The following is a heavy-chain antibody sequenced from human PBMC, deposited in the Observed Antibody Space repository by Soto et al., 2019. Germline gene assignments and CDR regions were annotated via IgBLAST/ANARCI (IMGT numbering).Heavy chain of an antibody. CDR3: XXXXXXXXXXXXXXXXXX. V-gene: IGHV4-31*03. CDR2: IYSNGDT. Sequence: QVQLQESGPGLVKPSQTLSLTCSVSSXXXXXXXXXXXXIXXHPXKGLEWIGYIYSNGDTYYNPSLKSRVTISVXTSKNQFSLNLTSVXXXXXXXXXXXXXXXXXXXXXXXXXXXXGQGTTVTVSS. CDR1: SXXXXXXXXX. J-gene: IGHJ6*02.